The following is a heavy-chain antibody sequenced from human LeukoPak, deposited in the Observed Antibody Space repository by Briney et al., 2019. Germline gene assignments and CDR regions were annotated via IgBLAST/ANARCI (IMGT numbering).Heavy chain of an antibody. CDR1: VFSLISYW. D-gene: IGHD6-13*01. V-gene: IGHV3-7*01. CDR2: IKQDGSEK. Sequence: GGSLRLSCAASVFSLISYWMSWVRQAPGKGLEWVPNIKQDGSEKCYVDSVKGRFTISRDNAKNSLYLQMNSLRAEDTAVYYCARDRETPGPSAAPFDYWGQGTLVTVSS. J-gene: IGHJ4*02. CDR3: ARDRETPGPSAAPFDY.